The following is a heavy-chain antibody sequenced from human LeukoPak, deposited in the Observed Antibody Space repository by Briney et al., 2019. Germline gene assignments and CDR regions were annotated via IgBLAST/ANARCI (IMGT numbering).Heavy chain of an antibody. CDR3: ARDLREWLVSWYFDL. Sequence: ASVKVSCKASGYTFTGYYMHWVRQAPGQGLEWMGWINPNSGGTNYAQKFQGWVTMTRDTSISTAYMELSRLRSDDTAVYYCARDLREWLVSWYFDLWGRGTLVTVSS. D-gene: IGHD6-19*01. J-gene: IGHJ2*01. V-gene: IGHV1-2*04. CDR1: GYTFTGYY. CDR2: INPNSGGT.